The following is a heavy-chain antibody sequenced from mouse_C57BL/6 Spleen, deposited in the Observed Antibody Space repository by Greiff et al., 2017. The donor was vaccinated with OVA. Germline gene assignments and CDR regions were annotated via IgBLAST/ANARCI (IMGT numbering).Heavy chain of an antibody. CDR1: GFTFSDYY. Sequence: EVQLVESGGGLVQPGGSLKLSCAASGFTFSDYYMYWVRQTPEKRLEWVAYISNGGGSTYYPDTVKGRFTISRDNAKNTLYLQMSRLKSEDTAMYYCARRGDYCYAMDYWGQGTSVTVSS. V-gene: IGHV5-12*01. J-gene: IGHJ4*01. CDR2: ISNGGGST. CDR3: ARRGDYCYAMDY.